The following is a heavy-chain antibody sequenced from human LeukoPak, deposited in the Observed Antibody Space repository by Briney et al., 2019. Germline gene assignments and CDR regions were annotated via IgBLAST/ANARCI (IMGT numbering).Heavy chain of an antibody. CDR1: GFTFSSYA. D-gene: IGHD3-10*01. CDR3: ASQGGLLWFGELSGGMDV. V-gene: IGHV3-30-3*01. J-gene: IGHJ6*02. Sequence: GRSLRLSCAASGFTFSSYAMNWVRQAPGKGLEWVAFISYDGSNKYYADSVKGRFTISRDNSKNTLYLQMNSLRVEDTAVYYCASQGGLLWFGELSGGMDVWGQGTTVTVSS. CDR2: ISYDGSNK.